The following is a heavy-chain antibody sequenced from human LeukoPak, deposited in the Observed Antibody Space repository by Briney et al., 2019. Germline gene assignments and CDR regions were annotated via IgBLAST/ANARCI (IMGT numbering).Heavy chain of an antibody. J-gene: IGHJ6*03. CDR3: AKDKDYYYMDV. D-gene: IGHD2-15*01. CDR2: ISSSSSYI. Sequence: GSLRLSCAASGFTFSSYSMNWVRQAPGKGLEWVSSISSSSSYIYYADSVKGRFTISRDNAKNSLYLQMNSLRAEDTALYYCAKDKDYYYMDVWGKGTTVTVSS. CDR1: GFTFSSYS. V-gene: IGHV3-21*04.